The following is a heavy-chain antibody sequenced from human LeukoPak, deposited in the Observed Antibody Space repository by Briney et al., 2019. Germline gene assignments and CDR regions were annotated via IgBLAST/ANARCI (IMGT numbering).Heavy chain of an antibody. Sequence: GGSLRLSCEASGFISNDYYMSWVRQAPGKGLEWVSFISSSNSYTNYADSVKGRFTLSRDNAKNSLFLQMNSLCAEDTAVYYCARNLFGSSWPAFDYWGQGTLVTVSS. CDR2: ISSSNSYT. D-gene: IGHD6-13*01. J-gene: IGHJ4*02. CDR3: ARNLFGSSWPAFDY. CDR1: GFISNDYY. V-gene: IGHV3-11*06.